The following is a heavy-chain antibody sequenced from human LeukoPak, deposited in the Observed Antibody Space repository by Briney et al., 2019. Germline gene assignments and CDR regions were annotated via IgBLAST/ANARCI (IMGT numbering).Heavy chain of an antibody. CDR3: ARDRPASGWYSFFDY. V-gene: IGHV3-53*04. CDR2: IYSGGST. J-gene: IGHJ4*02. Sequence: GGSLRLSCAASGFIVSSNYMSWVRQAPGKGLEWVSVIYSGGSTYYADSVKGRFTISRHNSKNTLYLQMNSLRAEDTAVYYRARDRPASGWYSFFDYWGQGTLVTVSS. CDR1: GFIVSSNY. D-gene: IGHD6-19*01.